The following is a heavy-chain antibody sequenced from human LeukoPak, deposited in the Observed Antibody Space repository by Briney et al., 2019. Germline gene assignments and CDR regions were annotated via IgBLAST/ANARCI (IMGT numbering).Heavy chain of an antibody. J-gene: IGHJ4*02. CDR3: ARDFRGDLKRYCSSTSCYTYDDY. V-gene: IGHV3-21*01. CDR2: ISSSSSYI. D-gene: IGHD2-2*02. CDR1: GLTFSKSA. Sequence: GGSLRLSCAASGLTFSKSALTWVRQAPGKGLEWVSSISSSSSYIYYADSVKGRFTISRDNAKNSLYLQMNSLRAEDTAVYYCARDFRGDLKRYCSSTSCYTYDDYWGQGTLVTVSS.